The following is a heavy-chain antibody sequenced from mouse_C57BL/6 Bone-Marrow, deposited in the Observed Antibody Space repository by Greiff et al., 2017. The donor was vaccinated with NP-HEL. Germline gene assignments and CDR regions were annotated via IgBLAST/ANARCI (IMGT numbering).Heavy chain of an antibody. CDR3: AKEPLYSNYFDY. CDR1: GYAFSSSW. CDR2: IYPGDGDT. J-gene: IGHJ2*01. Sequence: QVQLQQSGPELVKPGASVKISCKASGYAFSSSWMNWVKQRPGKGLEWIGRIYPGDGDTNYNGKFKGKATLTADKSSSTAYMQLSSLTSEDSAVYFCAKEPLYSNYFDYWGQGTTLTVSS. V-gene: IGHV1-82*01. D-gene: IGHD2-5*01.